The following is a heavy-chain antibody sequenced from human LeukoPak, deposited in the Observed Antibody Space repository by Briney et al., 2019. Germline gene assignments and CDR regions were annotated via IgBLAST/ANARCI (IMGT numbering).Heavy chain of an antibody. CDR1: GYTFTGYY. CDR2: TNPNSGGT. Sequence: ASVKVSCKASGYTFTGYYMHWVRQAPGQGLEWMGWTNPNSGGTNYAQKFQGRVTMTRDTSISTAYMELSRLRSDDTAVYYCVRGDWLFTLAYDAFDIWGQGTMVTVSS. D-gene: IGHD3-9*01. J-gene: IGHJ3*02. V-gene: IGHV1-2*02. CDR3: VRGDWLFTLAYDAFDI.